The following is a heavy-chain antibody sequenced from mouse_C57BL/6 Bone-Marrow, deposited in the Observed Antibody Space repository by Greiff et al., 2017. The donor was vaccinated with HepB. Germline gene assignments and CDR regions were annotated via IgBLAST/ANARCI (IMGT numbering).Heavy chain of an antibody. CDR3: ASSGITTEGYFDV. CDR2: IWGVGST. Sequence: VHLVESGPGLVAPSQSLSITCTVSGFSLTSYGVDWVRQSPGKGLEWLGVIWGVGSTNYNSALKSRLSISKDNSKSQVFLKMNSLQTDDTAMYYCASSGITTEGYFDVWGTGTTVTVSS. CDR1: GFSLTSYG. D-gene: IGHD1-1*01. J-gene: IGHJ1*03. V-gene: IGHV2-6*01.